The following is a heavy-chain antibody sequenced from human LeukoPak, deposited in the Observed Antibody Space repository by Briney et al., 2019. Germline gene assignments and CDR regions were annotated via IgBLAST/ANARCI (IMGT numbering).Heavy chain of an antibody. CDR3: ARASMATRVHYYMDV. Sequence: GASVKVSCKASGYTFTSYGISWVRRAPGQGLEWMGWISAYNGNTNYAQKLQGRVTMTTDTSTSTAYMELRSLRSDDTAVYYCARASMATRVHYYMDVWGKGTTVTVS. J-gene: IGHJ6*03. D-gene: IGHD5-24*01. CDR1: GYTFTSYG. V-gene: IGHV1-18*01. CDR2: ISAYNGNT.